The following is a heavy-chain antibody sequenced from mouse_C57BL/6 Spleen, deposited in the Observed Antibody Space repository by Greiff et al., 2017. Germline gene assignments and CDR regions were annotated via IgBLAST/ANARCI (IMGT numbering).Heavy chain of an antibody. CDR1: GYTFTDYN. V-gene: IGHV1-18*01. D-gene: IGHD1-1*01. J-gene: IGHJ4*01. Sequence: VQLQQSGPELVKPGASVKIPCKASGYTFTDYNMDWVKQSHGKSLEWIGDINPNNGGTIYNQKFKGKATLTVDKSSSTAYMELRSLTSEDTAVYYCASSITTVVDYAMDYWGQGTSVTVSS. CDR3: ASSITTVVDYAMDY. CDR2: INPNNGGT.